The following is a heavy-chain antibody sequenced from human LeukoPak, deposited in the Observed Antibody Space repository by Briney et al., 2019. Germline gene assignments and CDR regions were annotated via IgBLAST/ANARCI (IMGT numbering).Heavy chain of an antibody. D-gene: IGHD3-22*01. CDR3: ARGGYYYDSSGPIFDY. J-gene: IGHJ4*02. Sequence: GGSLRLSCAASGFTVSSNYMSWVRQAPGKGLEWVSVIYSGGSTYYAGSVKGRFTISRDNSKNTLYLQMNSLRAEDTAVYYCARGGYYYDSSGPIFDYWGQGTLVTVSS. CDR2: IYSGGST. V-gene: IGHV3-53*01. CDR1: GFTVSSNY.